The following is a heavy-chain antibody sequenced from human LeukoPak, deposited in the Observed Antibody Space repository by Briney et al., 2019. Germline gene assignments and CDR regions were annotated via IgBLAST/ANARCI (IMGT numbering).Heavy chain of an antibody. J-gene: IGHJ6*04. CDR2: IYHSGST. D-gene: IGHD3-10*02. CDR1: GGSISSGGYY. V-gene: IGHV4-30-2*01. CDR3: ARGVFATEMDV. Sequence: SEALSLTCTVAGGSISSGGYYWSWIRQPPGKGLEWIGYIYHSGSTNYNPSLKSRVTISVDRSKNQFSLKLSSVTAADAAVYYCARGVFATEMDVWGKGTTVTVSS.